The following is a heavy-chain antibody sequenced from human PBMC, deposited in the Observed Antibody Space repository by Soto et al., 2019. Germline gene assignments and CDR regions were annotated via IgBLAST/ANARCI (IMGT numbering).Heavy chain of an antibody. CDR1: GGSVTTYY. V-gene: IGHV4-59*02. J-gene: IGHJ3*02. CDR3: VTGSGSSTSDAFDI. CDR2: TSHSGST. Sequence: PSETLSLTCTVFGGSVTTYYWTWIRQPPGKGLEWIGFTSHSGSTNYNPSLKSRVTMSVDTSKNQFSLKLISVTAADTAVYYCVTGSGSSTSDAFDIWDRGTMVTVS. D-gene: IGHD3-10*01.